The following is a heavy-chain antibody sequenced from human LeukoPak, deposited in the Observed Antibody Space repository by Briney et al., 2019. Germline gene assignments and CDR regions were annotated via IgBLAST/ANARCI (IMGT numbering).Heavy chain of an antibody. CDR1: GYTFTSYD. J-gene: IGHJ6*02. CDR2: MNPNSGNT. V-gene: IGHV1-8*01. Sequence: GASVKVSCKASGYTFTSYDISWVRQATGQGLEWMGWMNPNSGNTGYAQKFQGRVTMTRNTSISTAYMELSSLRSGDTAVYYCASYSSPPYYYYYGMDVWGQGTTVTVSS. D-gene: IGHD6-13*01. CDR3: ASYSSPPYYYYYGMDV.